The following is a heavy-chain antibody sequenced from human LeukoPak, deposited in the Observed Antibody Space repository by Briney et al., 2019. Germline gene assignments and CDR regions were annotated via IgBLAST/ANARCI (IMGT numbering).Heavy chain of an antibody. V-gene: IGHV4-59*01. CDR2: IYYSGST. CDR1: GGSISSYY. CDR3: ARVRPDYYDSSGYYLHP. J-gene: IGHJ5*02. D-gene: IGHD3-22*01. Sequence: SETLSLTCTVSGGSISSYYWSWIRQPPGKGLEWIGYIYYSGSTNYNPSLKSRVTISVDTSKNQFSLKLSSVTAADTAVYYCARVRPDYYDSSGYYLHPWGQGTLVTVSS.